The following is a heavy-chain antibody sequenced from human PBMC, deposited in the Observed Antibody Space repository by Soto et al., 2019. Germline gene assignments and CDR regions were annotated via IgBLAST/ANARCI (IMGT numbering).Heavy chain of an antibody. D-gene: IGHD1-26*01. CDR3: ARRPKRGSYSWCFDY. CDR1: GGSSTRIASY. V-gene: IGHV4-39*01. CDR2: IYYSGSA. J-gene: IGHJ4*02. Sequence: SLLLSDTRTVAGGSSTRIASYRGWKSQPPGKGLEWLGYIYYSGSASYNPSLKSRVTMSVDTSKNQFSLKLSSVTAADTAVYYCARRPKRGSYSWCFDYWGQGTLVTVSS.